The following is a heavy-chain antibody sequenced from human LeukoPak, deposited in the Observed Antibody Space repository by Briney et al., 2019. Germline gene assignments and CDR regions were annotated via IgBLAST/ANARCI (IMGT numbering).Heavy chain of an antibody. CDR1: GFTFINAW. CDR3: AKSREIAVAGPEDDYGMDV. D-gene: IGHD6-19*01. CDR2: IKTTAEGGTT. V-gene: IGHV3-15*01. J-gene: IGHJ6*02. Sequence: GGSLRLSCTASGFTFINAWMTWVRQPPGKGLEWVGRIKTTAEGGTTEYGAPVKGRFIISRDDSKNTLYLQMNSLRAEDTAVYYCAKSREIAVAGPEDDYGMDVWGQGTTVTVSS.